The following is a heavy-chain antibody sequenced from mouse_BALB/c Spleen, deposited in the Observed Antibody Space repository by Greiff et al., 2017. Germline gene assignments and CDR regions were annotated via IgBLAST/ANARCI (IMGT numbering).Heavy chain of an antibody. J-gene: IGHJ2*01. V-gene: IGHV14-4*02. CDR1: GFNIKDYY. CDR3: NAWGLTVDY. D-gene: IGHD4-1*01. Sequence: DVKLQESGAELVRSGASVKLSCTASGFNIKDYYMHWVKQRPEQGLEWIGWIDPENGDTEYAPKFQGKATMTADTSSNTAYLQLSSLTSEDTAVYYCNAWGLTVDYWGQGTTLTVSS. CDR2: IDPENGDT.